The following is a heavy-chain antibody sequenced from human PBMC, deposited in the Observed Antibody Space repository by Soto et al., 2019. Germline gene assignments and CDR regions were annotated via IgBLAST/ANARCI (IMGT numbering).Heavy chain of an antibody. J-gene: IGHJ4*02. CDR2: ISYDGSNK. Sequence: PGGSLRLSCAASGFTFSSYAMHWVRQAPGKGLEWVAVISYDGSNKYYADSVKGRFTISRDNSKNTLYLQMSSLRAEDTAVYYCVKATSIAARPPIWGQGTLVTVSS. D-gene: IGHD6-6*01. V-gene: IGHV3-30*14. CDR1: GFTFSSYA. CDR3: VKATSIAARPPI.